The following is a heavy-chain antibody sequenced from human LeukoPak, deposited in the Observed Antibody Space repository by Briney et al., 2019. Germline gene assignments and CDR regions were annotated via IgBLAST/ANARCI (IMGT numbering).Heavy chain of an antibody. CDR1: GFTFSSYA. CDR3: ARDLGDYGGWSAFDI. Sequence: PGGSLRLSCAASGFTFSSYAMSWVRQAPGKGLEWVSGISGSGGSTYYADSVKGRFSISRDNAKNTLYLQMNSLRAEDTAVYYCARDLGDYGGWSAFDIWGQGTMVTVSA. CDR2: ISGSGGST. J-gene: IGHJ3*02. V-gene: IGHV3-23*01. D-gene: IGHD4-23*01.